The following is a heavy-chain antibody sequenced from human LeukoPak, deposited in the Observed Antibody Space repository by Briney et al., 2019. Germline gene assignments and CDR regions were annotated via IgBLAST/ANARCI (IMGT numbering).Heavy chain of an antibody. CDR3: ARSAAAGTRDAFDI. D-gene: IGHD6-13*01. Sequence: GGSLRLSCAASGFTFSSYAMHWVRQAPGKGLEWVAVISYDGSNKYYADSVKGRFTISRDNSKNALYLQMNSLRAEDTAVYYCARSAAAGTRDAFDIWGQGTMVTVSS. J-gene: IGHJ3*02. CDR1: GFTFSSYA. V-gene: IGHV3-30-3*01. CDR2: ISYDGSNK.